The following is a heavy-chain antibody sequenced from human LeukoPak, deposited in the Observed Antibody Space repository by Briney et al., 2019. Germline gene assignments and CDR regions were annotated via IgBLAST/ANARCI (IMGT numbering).Heavy chain of an antibody. CDR1: GFTFTNYS. Sequence: PGGSLRLSCEASGFTFTNYSITWVRQAPGKGLEWVANIKPDGGEKYYVDSVKGRFTISRDNAKKSLYLQMNSLRAEDTAVYYCARHVDLDYWGQGTLVSVSS. CDR2: IKPDGGEK. V-gene: IGHV3-7*01. D-gene: IGHD3/OR15-3a*01. CDR3: ARHVDLDY. J-gene: IGHJ4*02.